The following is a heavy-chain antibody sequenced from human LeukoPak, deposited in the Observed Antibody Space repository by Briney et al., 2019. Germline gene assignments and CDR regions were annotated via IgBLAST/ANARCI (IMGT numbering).Heavy chain of an antibody. J-gene: IGHJ6*02. Sequence: PSQTLSLTCTVSGGSISSGGYYWSWMRQPPGNGLEWIGYIYHSGSTYYNPSLKSRVTISVDRSKNQFSLKLSSVTAADTAVYYCARLIPLYGMDVWGQGTTVTVSS. CDR1: GGSISSGGYY. V-gene: IGHV4-30-2*01. CDR3: ARLIPLYGMDV. CDR2: IYHSGST.